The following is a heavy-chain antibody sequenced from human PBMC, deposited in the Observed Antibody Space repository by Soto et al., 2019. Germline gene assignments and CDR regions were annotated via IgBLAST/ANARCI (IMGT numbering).Heavy chain of an antibody. V-gene: IGHV3-23*01. CDR1: GFTFSSYS. CDR3: AKKVNSGPGSQYFDY. CDR2: FRTGGDGGTT. J-gene: IGHJ4*02. Sequence: TGGSLRLSCAASGFTFSSYSMSWVRQAPGKGLEWVSGFRTGGDGGTTYYADSVKGRFTISRDNSKNMLFLQMNSLRAEDTAIYYCAKKVNSGPGSQYFDYWGQGTLVTVSS. D-gene: IGHD3-10*01.